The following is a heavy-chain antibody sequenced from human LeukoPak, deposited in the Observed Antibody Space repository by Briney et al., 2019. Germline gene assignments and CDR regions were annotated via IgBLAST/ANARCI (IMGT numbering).Heavy chain of an antibody. V-gene: IGHV3-43*02. Sequence: VGSLRLSCAASGLTFDEHDIHWVRQVPGKGLERVCLISKDGGNKHYADSVKGRFSISRDNNRNSLSLQMNSLRSEDTALYFCAKRSGSPHNFDYWGQGALVTVSS. D-gene: IGHD1-1*01. CDR1: GLTFDEHD. J-gene: IGHJ4*02. CDR2: ISKDGGNK. CDR3: AKRSGSPHNFDY.